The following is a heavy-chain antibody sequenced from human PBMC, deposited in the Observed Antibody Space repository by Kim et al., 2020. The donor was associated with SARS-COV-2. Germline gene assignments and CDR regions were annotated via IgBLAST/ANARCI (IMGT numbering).Heavy chain of an antibody. CDR3: ARARKSIVGRPVDNYYHGMDV. V-gene: IGHV3-74*01. Sequence: GGSLRLSCAASGFTFSTYWMHWVRQAPGKGLVWVSRINSDGSSTTYADSVKGRFTISRDNAKNTLYLKMNSLRAEDTAVYYCARARKSIVGRPVDNYYHGMDVGGKGT. J-gene: IGHJ6*04. CDR2: INSDGSST. CDR1: GFTFSTYW. D-gene: IGHD6-6*01.